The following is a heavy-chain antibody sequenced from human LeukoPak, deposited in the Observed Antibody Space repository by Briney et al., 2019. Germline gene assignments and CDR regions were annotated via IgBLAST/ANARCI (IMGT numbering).Heavy chain of an antibody. CDR3: ARGAAAQYNWFDP. CDR1: GGSISSGGYY. D-gene: IGHD6-13*01. CDR2: IYHSGST. J-gene: IGHJ5*02. V-gene: IGHV4-30-2*01. Sequence: SETLSLTCTVSGGSISSGGYYWSWIRQPPGKGLEWIGYIYHSGSTYYNPSLRSRVTISVDRSKNQFSLKLSSVTAADTAVYYCARGAAAQYNWFDPWGQGTLVTVSS.